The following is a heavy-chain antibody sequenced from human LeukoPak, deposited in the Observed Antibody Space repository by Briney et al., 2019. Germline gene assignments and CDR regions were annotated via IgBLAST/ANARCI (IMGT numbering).Heavy chain of an antibody. D-gene: IGHD1-26*01. V-gene: IGHV3-21*01. CDR1: GFTFSSYS. CDR2: ISSSSSYI. J-gene: IGHJ3*02. CDR3: ARALPSPLYSGSYADAFDI. Sequence: GGSLRLSYAASGFTFSSYSMNWVRQAPGKGLEWVSSISSSSSYIYYADSVKGRVTISRDNAKNSLYLQMNSLRAEDTAVYYCARALPSPLYSGSYADAFDIWGQGTLVTVSS.